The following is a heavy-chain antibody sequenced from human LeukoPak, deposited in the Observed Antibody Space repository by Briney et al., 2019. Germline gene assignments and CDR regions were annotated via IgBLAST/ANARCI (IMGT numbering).Heavy chain of an antibody. D-gene: IGHD3-3*01. Sequence: ASVKVSCKASGYTFTSYDINWVRQATGQGLEWMGWMNPNSGNTGYAQKFQGRVTITRNTSISTAYMELSSLRSEDTAVYYCARGKTSSYYDFWSGYFPQNFDYWGQGTLVTVSS. CDR1: GYTFTSYD. J-gene: IGHJ4*02. CDR3: ARGKTSSYYDFWSGYFPQNFDY. V-gene: IGHV1-8*03. CDR2: MNPNSGNT.